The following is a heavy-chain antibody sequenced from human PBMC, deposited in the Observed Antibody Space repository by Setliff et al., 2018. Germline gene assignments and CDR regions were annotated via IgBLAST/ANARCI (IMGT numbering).Heavy chain of an antibody. Sequence: ASVKVSCKASGDSIPKNAISWVRQAPGQGLEWMGWLQTYSGHTNYAQKFRGRATMTTDTSTRTAYLELRALTSDDTAVYYCATDVNQWDPTYMDVWGEGTTGTVS. CDR2: LQTYSGHT. V-gene: IGHV1-18*01. CDR1: GDSIPKNA. CDR3: ATDVNQWDPTYMDV. D-gene: IGHD1-26*01. J-gene: IGHJ6*03.